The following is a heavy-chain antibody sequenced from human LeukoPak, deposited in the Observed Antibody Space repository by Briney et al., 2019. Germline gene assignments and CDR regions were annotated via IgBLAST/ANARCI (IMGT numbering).Heavy chain of an antibody. V-gene: IGHV3-74*01. J-gene: IGHJ4*02. Sequence: PGGSLRLSCAASGFTFSSYWMHWVRQAPGKGLVWVSRTNSDGSTTNYADSVKGRFTISRDNAKNTLYLQMNSLRAEDTAMYYCARRGSGSPPFYFDYWGQGTLVTVSS. D-gene: IGHD1-26*01. CDR3: ARRGSGSPPFYFDY. CDR1: GFTFSSYW. CDR2: TNSDGSTT.